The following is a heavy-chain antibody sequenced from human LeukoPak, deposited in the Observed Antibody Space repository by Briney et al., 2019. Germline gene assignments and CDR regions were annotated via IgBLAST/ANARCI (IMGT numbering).Heavy chain of an antibody. CDR1: GGSISSSSYY. J-gene: IGHJ4*02. V-gene: IGHV4-39*01. CDR2: IYYSGST. CDR3: ARQSLDGDCIYSFDY. Sequence: SETLSLTCTVSGGSISSSSYYWGWIRQPPGKGLEWIGSIYYSGSTYYNPSLKSRVTISVDTSKNQFSLKLSSVTAADTAVYYCARQSLDGDCIYSFDYWGQGTLVTVSS. D-gene: IGHD2-21*02.